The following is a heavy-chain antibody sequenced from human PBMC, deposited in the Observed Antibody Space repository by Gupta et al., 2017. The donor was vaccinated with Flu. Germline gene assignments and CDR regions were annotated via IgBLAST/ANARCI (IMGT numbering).Heavy chain of an antibody. J-gene: IGHJ3*02. CDR3: ARESRYSVSWFAGPNDAFDI. CDR1: GGTFSNYP. V-gene: IGHV1-69*06. D-gene: IGHD5-12*01. Sequence: QVQLVQSGAEVRKPGSSVTVSCRTLGGTFSNYPFGWVRQAPGQGLEWMGGIIPVVGATTYAQKFQGRVTITADKSTNIVYMEVTRLTSEDTAVDYGARESRYSVSWFAGPNDAFDIWGQGTMVTVSS. CDR2: IIPVVGAT.